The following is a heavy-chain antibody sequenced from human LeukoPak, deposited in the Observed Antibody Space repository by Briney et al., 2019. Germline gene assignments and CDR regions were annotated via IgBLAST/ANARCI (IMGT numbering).Heavy chain of an antibody. D-gene: IGHD6-13*01. CDR3: ARVTVREQLVRTPYGMDV. V-gene: IGHV4-34*01. CDR2: INHSGST. CDR1: GGSFSGYY. Sequence: SETLSLTCAVYGGSFSGYYWSWIRQPPGKGLEWIGEINHSGSTNYNPSLKSRVTISVDTSKNQFSLKLSSVTAADTAVYYCARVTVREQLVRTPYGMDVWGQGTTVTVSS. J-gene: IGHJ6*02.